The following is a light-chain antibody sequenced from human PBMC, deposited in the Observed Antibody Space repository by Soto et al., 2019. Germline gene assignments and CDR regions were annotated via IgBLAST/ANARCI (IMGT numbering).Light chain of an antibody. CDR1: QGIGVY. V-gene: IGKV1-27*01. Sequence: DIQTTQSPSSLSASLGDRVTITCRASQGIGVYLAWFQQKPGKVPKLLIYAASALQSGVPSRFSGSGSGTDFTLTISSLQPEDIATYYCQKYNSAPLTFGGGTKVDIK. CDR2: AAS. J-gene: IGKJ4*01. CDR3: QKYNSAPLT.